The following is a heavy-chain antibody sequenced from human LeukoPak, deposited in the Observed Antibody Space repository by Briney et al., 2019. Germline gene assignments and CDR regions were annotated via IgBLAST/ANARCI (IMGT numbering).Heavy chain of an antibody. CDR1: GGTFSSYA. V-gene: IGHV1-69*13. Sequence: ASVKVSCKASGGTFSSYAISWVRQAPGQGLEWMGGIIPIFGTANYAQEFQGRVTITADESTSTAYMELSSLRSEDTAVYYCARGLDSTVRLYYYYYYMDVWGKGTTVTVSS. J-gene: IGHJ6*03. CDR2: IIPIFGTA. CDR3: ARGLDSTVRLYYYYYYMDV. D-gene: IGHD4-11*01.